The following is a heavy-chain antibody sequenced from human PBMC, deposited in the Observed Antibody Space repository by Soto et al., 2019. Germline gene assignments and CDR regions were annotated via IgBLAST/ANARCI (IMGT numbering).Heavy chain of an antibody. D-gene: IGHD3-16*01. Sequence: QVQLQQWGAGLLKPSETLSLTCAVYGGSFSVYYWSWIRQPPGKGLEWIGEINHSGSTNYNPSLKSLVTISVDTSKHQFSLKLSSVTAADTAVYYCANDPTPEGGFDYWGQGTLVTVSS. CDR3: ANDPTPEGGFDY. CDR1: GGSFSVYY. CDR2: INHSGST. J-gene: IGHJ4*02. V-gene: IGHV4-34*01.